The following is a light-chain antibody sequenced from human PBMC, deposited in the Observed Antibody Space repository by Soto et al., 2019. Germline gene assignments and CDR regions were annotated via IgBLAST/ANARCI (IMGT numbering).Light chain of an antibody. Sequence: QSVLTQPASVSGSPGQSITISCTGTSSDVGGYNYVSWYQQHPGKAPKLMIYDVSNRPSGVSTRFSGSKSGNTASLTISGLRVEDDADYYCSSYISSSISGGFGGGTQRTV. V-gene: IGLV2-14*01. CDR2: DVS. CDR3: SSYISSSISGG. CDR1: SSDVGGYNY. J-gene: IGLJ2*01.